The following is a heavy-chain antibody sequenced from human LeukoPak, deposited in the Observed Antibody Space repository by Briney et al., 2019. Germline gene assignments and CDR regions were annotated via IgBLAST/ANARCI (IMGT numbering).Heavy chain of an antibody. CDR1: GGSISSTSYY. D-gene: IGHD3-10*01. Sequence: SETLSLTCTVSGGSISSTSYYWSWIRQPAGKGLEWIGRMYTSGSTNYNPSLRSRVTMSVDTSKNQFSLKLSSVTAADTAVYYCARFDRPYGSGFGNNWFDPWGQGTLVTVSS. V-gene: IGHV4-61*02. CDR3: ARFDRPYGSGFGNNWFDP. J-gene: IGHJ5*02. CDR2: MYTSGST.